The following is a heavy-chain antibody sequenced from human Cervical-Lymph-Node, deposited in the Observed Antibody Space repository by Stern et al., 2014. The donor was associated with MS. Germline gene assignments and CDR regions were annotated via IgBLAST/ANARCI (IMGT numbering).Heavy chain of an antibody. V-gene: IGHV3-9*01. J-gene: IGHJ6*02. D-gene: IGHD3-16*01. CDR1: GFTLDDYA. CDR3: AKPLYHSYGMDV. Sequence: MQLVQSGGGLVQPGRSLRLSCEASGFTLDDYAMHWVRQGPGKGLEWVSGISWNSGKIGYADSVKGRFTISRDNAKNSLYLQMNSLRAEDTALYYCAKPLYHSYGMDVWGQGTTVTVSS. CDR2: ISWNSGKI.